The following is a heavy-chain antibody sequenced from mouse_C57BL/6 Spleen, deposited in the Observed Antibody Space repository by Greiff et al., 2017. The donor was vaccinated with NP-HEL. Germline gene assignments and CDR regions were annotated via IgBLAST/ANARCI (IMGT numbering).Heavy chain of an antibody. J-gene: IGHJ1*03. CDR2: ILPGSGST. Sequence: QVQLKQSGAELMKPGASVKLSCKATGYTFTGYWIEWVKQRPGHGLEWIGEILPGSGSTNYNEKFKGKATFTADKSSTTAYMQLSSLTTEDSSIYYCAREDGSIVGWDMDVWGKGTTVTVSS. V-gene: IGHV1-9*01. CDR1: GYTFTGYW. CDR3: AREDGSIVGWDMDV. D-gene: IGHD1-1*01.